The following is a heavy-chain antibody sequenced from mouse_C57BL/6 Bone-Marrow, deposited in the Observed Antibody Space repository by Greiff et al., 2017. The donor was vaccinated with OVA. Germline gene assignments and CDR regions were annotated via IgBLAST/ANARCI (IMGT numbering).Heavy chain of an antibody. V-gene: IGHV5-17*01. CDR1: GFTFSDSG. J-gene: IGHJ2*01. D-gene: IGHD1-1*01. CDR3: ARPSFITTVDFDY. CDR2: ISSGSSTI. Sequence: EVKLVESGGGLVKPGGSLKLSCAASGFTFSDSGMHWVRQAPEKGLEWVAYISSGSSTIYSADTVKGRFTITRDNAKNTLFLQMTSLRSEDTAMYYCARPSFITTVDFDYWGQGTTLTVSS.